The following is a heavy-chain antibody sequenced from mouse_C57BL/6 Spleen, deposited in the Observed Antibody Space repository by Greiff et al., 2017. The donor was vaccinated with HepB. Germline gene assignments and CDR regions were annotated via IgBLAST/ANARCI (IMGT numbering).Heavy chain of an antibody. D-gene: IGHD1-1*01. CDR3: ARTDYYGSSYKDY. Sequence: VQLQQPGAELVKPGASVKLSCKASGYTFTSYWMHWVKQRPGQGLEWIGMIHPNSGSTNYNEKFKSKATLTVDKSSSTAYMQLSSLTSEDSAVYYCARTDYYGSSYKDYWGQGTTLTVSS. CDR1: GYTFTSYW. CDR2: IHPNSGST. J-gene: IGHJ2*01. V-gene: IGHV1-64*01.